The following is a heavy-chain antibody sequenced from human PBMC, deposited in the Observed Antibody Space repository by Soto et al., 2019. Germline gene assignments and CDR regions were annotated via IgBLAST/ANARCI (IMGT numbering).Heavy chain of an antibody. CDR2: IIPIFGTA. V-gene: IGHV1-69*01. J-gene: IGHJ6*02. CDR3: ARDTKPPRQWLAHYGIDV. CDR1: GGTFSSYA. D-gene: IGHD6-19*01. Sequence: QVQLVQSGAEGKKPGSSVKVSCKASGGTFSSYAISWVRQAPGQGLEWMGGIIPIFGTANYAQKIQGRVTIGADEYTSTAYMELSSLRSEEPAVYYCARDTKPPRQWLAHYGIDVWGQGTTGTVSS.